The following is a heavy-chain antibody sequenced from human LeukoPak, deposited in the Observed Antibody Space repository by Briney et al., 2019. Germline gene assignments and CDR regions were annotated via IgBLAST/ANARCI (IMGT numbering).Heavy chain of an antibody. CDR2: IYYSGST. D-gene: IGHD5-18*01. CDR1: SGSFSGYY. Sequence: SETLSLTCAVYSGSFSGYYWNWIRQPPGKGLEWIGSIYYSGSTYYNPSLKSRVTISVDTSKNQFSLKLTSVTAADTAVYYCARDRHGYSYGPWDYWGQGTLVTVSS. J-gene: IGHJ4*02. CDR3: ARDRHGYSYGPWDY. V-gene: IGHV4-34*01.